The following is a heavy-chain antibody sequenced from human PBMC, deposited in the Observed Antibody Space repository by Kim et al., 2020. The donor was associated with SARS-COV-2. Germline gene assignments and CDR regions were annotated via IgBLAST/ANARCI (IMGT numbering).Heavy chain of an antibody. J-gene: IGHJ2*01. CDR2: IYYSGST. Sequence: SETLSLTCTVSGGSISSGGYYWSWIRQHPGKGLEWIGYIYYSGSTYYNPSLKSRVTISVDTSKNQFSLKLSSVTAADTAVYYCARVDVCSGGSCYWYFDRWGRGTLVTVSS. CDR1: GGSISSGGYY. CDR3: ARVDVCSGGSCYWYFDR. V-gene: IGHV4-31*03. D-gene: IGHD2-15*01.